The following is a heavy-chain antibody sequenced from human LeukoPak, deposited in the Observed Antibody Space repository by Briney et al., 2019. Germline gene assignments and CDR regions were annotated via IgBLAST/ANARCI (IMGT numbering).Heavy chain of an antibody. CDR3: ARENPSGYYNRPIDY. CDR2: IYYSGST. J-gene: IGHJ4*02. Sequence: SETLSLTCTVSGASISSYFWSWIRQPPGKGLEWNAYIYYSGSTNYNPSLKRRVTISTDTSKNQFSLKLSSVTAADTAIYYCARENPSGYYNRPIDYWGQGTLVTVSS. CDR1: GASISSYF. D-gene: IGHD3-22*01. V-gene: IGHV4-59*01.